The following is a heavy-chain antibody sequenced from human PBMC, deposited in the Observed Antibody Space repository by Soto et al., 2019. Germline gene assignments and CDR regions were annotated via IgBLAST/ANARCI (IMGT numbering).Heavy chain of an antibody. J-gene: IGHJ5*02. D-gene: IGHD3-22*01. CDR2: IIPIFGTA. V-gene: IGHV1-69*01. Sequence: QVQLVQSGAEVKKPGSSVKVSCKASGCTFSSCAISWVRQAPGQGLEWMGGIIPIFGTANYAQKFQGRVTITADESTSTAYMELSSLRSEDTAVYYCAKALPPYDSSGQNWFDPWGQGTLVTVSS. CDR1: GCTFSSCA. CDR3: AKALPPYDSSGQNWFDP.